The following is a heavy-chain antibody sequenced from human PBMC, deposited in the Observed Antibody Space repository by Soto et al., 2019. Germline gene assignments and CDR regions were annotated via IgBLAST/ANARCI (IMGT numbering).Heavy chain of an antibody. Sequence: GGSLRLSCSASGFTFSLYDMHWVRQAAGKGPEWVSGIGTLDDTYYSGSVKGRFTISRDNAESSSYLQMGSLRAEDMAVYYCARDLGEYKWNDAFDYWGQGTLVTVSS. CDR2: IGTLDDT. CDR3: ARDLGEYKWNDAFDY. J-gene: IGHJ4*02. D-gene: IGHD1-20*01. V-gene: IGHV3-13*01. CDR1: GFTFSLYD.